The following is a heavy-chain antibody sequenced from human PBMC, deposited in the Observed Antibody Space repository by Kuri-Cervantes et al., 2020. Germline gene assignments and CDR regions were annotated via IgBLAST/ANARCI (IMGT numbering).Heavy chain of an antibody. Sequence: GGSLRLSCAASGFTFSSYWMHWVRQAPEKGLVWVSHINRDGSTTGYADSVKGRFTVSRDNAKNTLYLQLNSLRAEDTAVFYRAKVNYFYMDVWGKGTTVTVSS. CDR3: AKVNYFYMDV. CDR1: GFTFSSYW. CDR2: INRDGSTT. J-gene: IGHJ6*03. V-gene: IGHV3-74*01.